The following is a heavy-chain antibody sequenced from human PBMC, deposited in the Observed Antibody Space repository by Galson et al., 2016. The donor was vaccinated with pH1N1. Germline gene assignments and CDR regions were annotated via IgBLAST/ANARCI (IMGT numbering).Heavy chain of an antibody. J-gene: IGHJ4*02. CDR3: ARFTYGVYTTYFDH. Sequence: PALVKPTQTLTPTCTFSGFSLSTSGMCVSWVRQPPGKALEWLALIDWGDEKYYSTSLKTRLTISKDTSKNQVVLTMTNMDPVDTATYYCARFTYGVYTTYFDHWGQGTLVTVSS. D-gene: IGHD4-17*01. V-gene: IGHV2-70*20. CDR2: IDWGDEK. CDR1: GFSLSTSGMC.